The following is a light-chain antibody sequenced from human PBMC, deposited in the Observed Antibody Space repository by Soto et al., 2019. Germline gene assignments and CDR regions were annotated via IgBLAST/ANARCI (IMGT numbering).Light chain of an antibody. CDR2: SNN. CDR3: AAWDDSLNGWV. CDR1: SSNIGSNT. V-gene: IGLV1-44*01. J-gene: IGLJ3*02. Sequence: QSALTQPPSASGTPGQRVTISCSGSSSNIGSNTVNWYQQFPGTAPKLLIYSNNQRSSGVPDRFSGSKSGTSASLAISGLQSEDEAEYHCAAWDDSLNGWVFGGGTKLTVL.